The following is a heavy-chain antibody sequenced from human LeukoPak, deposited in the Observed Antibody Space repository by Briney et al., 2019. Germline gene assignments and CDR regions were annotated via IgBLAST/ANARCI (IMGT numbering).Heavy chain of an antibody. J-gene: IGHJ4*02. D-gene: IGHD3/OR15-3a*01. CDR3: ASITYFWTGPMRNY. Sequence: PSETLSLNCTVSGYSISSGFHWGRISQPPGKGLEWMGSVYYNGSTYYNPSLKSRITISVDTSKNQFSLKLSSVTAADTAVYYCASITYFWTGPMRNYWGQGTLVTVSS. CDR2: VYYNGST. V-gene: IGHV4-38-2*02. CDR1: GYSISSGFH.